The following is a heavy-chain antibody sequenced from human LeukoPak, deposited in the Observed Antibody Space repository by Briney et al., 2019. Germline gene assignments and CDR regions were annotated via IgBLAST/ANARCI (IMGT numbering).Heavy chain of an antibody. CDR2: ISGSGGST. J-gene: IGHJ4*02. V-gene: IGHV3-23*01. CDR3: AREAYGSGNYPFDY. CDR1: GFTFSSYA. D-gene: IGHD3-10*01. Sequence: GGSLRLSCAASGFTFSSYAMSWVRQAPGKGLEWVSAISGSGGSTYYADSVKGRFTISRDNAKNSLYLQMNSLRAEDTAVYYCAREAYGSGNYPFDYWGQGTLVTVSS.